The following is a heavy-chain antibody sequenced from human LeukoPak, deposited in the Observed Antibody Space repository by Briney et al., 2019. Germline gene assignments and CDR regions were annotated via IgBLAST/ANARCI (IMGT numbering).Heavy chain of an antibody. CDR1: GFTVSSNY. CDR3: ARALYGSGSYGVDY. D-gene: IGHD3-10*01. V-gene: IGHV3-66*02. CDR2: IYSGGST. Sequence: PGGSLRLSCAASGFTVSSNYMSWVRQAPGKGLEWVSVIYSGGSTYYADSVKGRFTISRDNSKNTLYLQMNSLRAEDTAVYYCARALYGSGSYGVDYWGQGTLVTVSS. J-gene: IGHJ4*02.